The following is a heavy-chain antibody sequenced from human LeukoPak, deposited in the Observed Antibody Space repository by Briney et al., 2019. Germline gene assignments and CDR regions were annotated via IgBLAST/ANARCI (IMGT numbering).Heavy chain of an antibody. CDR3: ARGGSSIYNWFDP. Sequence: SETLSLTCAVYGGSFSGFHWNWIRQPPGKGLEWIGDINHSGSTHYNPSLTSRVTISVDTSKNQFSLKLSSVTAADTAVYYCARGGSSIYNWFDPWGQGTLVTVSS. J-gene: IGHJ5*02. V-gene: IGHV4-34*01. D-gene: IGHD1-26*01. CDR2: INHSGST. CDR1: GGSFSGFH.